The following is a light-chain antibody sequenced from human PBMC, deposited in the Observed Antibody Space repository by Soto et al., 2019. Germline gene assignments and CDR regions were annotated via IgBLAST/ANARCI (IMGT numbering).Light chain of an antibody. Sequence: DLQITQSPFTLAGSVGDRVTITCRASQTISSWLAWYQQKPGKAPKLLIYKASTLKSGVPSRFSGSGSGTEFTLTISSLQPDDFATYYCQHYNSYSEAFGQGTKVDIK. J-gene: IGKJ1*01. CDR2: KAS. V-gene: IGKV1-5*03. CDR1: QTISSW. CDR3: QHYNSYSEA.